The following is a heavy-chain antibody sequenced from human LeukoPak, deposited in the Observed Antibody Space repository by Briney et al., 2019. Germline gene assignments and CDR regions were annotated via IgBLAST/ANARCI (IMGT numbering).Heavy chain of an antibody. CDR2: ISSNTNYI. V-gene: IGHV3-21*01. CDR3: ARGLAVADPFDS. Sequence: GGSLRLSCAASGFTFSGYGTNWVRQAPGKGLEWVSSISSNTNYIYYADSVKGRFTISRDNAKNSLYLQMNSLRAEDTAVYYCARGLAVADPFDSWGQGTLVTVSS. D-gene: IGHD6-19*01. J-gene: IGHJ4*02. CDR1: GFTFSGYG.